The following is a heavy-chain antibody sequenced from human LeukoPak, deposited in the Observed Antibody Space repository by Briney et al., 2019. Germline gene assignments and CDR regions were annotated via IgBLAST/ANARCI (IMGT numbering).Heavy chain of an antibody. D-gene: IGHD3-10*01. CDR2: ISGSGGST. Sequence: GGSQTLPCAASGFTFSSYVMNWVRQAPGKGLEWVSTISGSGGSTYYADSVKGRLTISRDNSKNTLYLQMNTLRAEDTAIYYCAKVQGGSGQYWFDAWGKGTMVTISS. J-gene: IGHJ5*02. CDR1: GFTFSSYV. V-gene: IGHV3-23*01. CDR3: AKVQGGSGQYWFDA.